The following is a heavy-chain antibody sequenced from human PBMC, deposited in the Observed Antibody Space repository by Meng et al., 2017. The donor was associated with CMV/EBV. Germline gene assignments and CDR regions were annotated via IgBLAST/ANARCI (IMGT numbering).Heavy chain of an antibody. CDR1: GGSVSSGSYY. CDR2: INHSGST. D-gene: IGHD3-22*01. J-gene: IGHJ4*02. Sequence: ESLKISCTVSGGSVSSGSYYWSWIRQPPGKGLEWIGEINHSGSTNYNPSLKSRVTMSIDTSKNQFSLRLSSVTAADTAVYYCARKNFYDGSGRLDYWGQGTLVTVSS. V-gene: IGHV4-61*01. CDR3: ARKNFYDGSGRLDY.